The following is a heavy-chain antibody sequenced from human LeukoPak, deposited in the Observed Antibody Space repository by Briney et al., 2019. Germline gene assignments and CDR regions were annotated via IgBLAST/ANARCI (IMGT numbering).Heavy chain of an antibody. J-gene: IGHJ4*02. D-gene: IGHD3/OR15-3a*01. V-gene: IGHV3-15*01. CDR1: GFTFSNAW. CDR2: IKRKGDDGTI. CDR3: TAGTGRSDFDY. Sequence: GGSPRLSCAASGFTFSNAWMSWVRQAPGRGLEWVGRIKRKGDDGTIDYAAPVKGRLSVSRDDSKNMLYLQMNSLKSEDTAVYYCTAGTGRSDFDYWGQGTLVTVSS.